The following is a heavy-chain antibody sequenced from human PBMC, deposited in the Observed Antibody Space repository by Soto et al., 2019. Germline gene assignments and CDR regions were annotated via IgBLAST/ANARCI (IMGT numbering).Heavy chain of an antibody. Sequence: GASVKVSCKASGYTFTSYYMHWVRQAPGQGLEWMGIINPSGGSTSYAQKFQGRVTMTRDTSTSTVYMELSSLRSEDTAVYYCARDTSVLATILVYYYGMDVWGQGTKVTVSS. J-gene: IGHJ6*02. D-gene: IGHD5-12*01. CDR1: GYTFTSYY. V-gene: IGHV1-46*01. CDR2: INPSGGST. CDR3: ARDTSVLATILVYYYGMDV.